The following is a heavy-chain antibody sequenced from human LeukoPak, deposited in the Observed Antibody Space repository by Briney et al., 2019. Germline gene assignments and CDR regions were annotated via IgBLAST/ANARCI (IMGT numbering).Heavy chain of an antibody. CDR3: AGPSRGSYGRRDDAFDI. Sequence: SETLSLTCAVYSGSFSGFYWSWIRQPPGKGLEWIGEINHSGSTNYNPSLKSRVTISVDTSKNQFSLKLSSVTAADTAVYYCAGPSRGSYGRRDDAFDIWGQGTMVTVSS. V-gene: IGHV4-34*01. CDR1: SGSFSGFY. CDR2: INHSGST. J-gene: IGHJ3*02. D-gene: IGHD1-26*01.